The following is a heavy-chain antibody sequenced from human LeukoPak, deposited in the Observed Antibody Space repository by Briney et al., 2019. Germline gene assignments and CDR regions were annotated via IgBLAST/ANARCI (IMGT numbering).Heavy chain of an antibody. D-gene: IGHD2-15*01. CDR1: GTTLSNYG. J-gene: IGHJ4*02. CDR2: ITAYNGNT. Sequence: ASVKVSCKTSGTTLSNYGISWVRQAPGQGLECIGWITAYNGNTNYAQKFQGRATMTTDTSASTAYMELRSLRSDDTALYYCARDCSGGTCYLDYWGQGTLVTVSS. V-gene: IGHV1-18*01. CDR3: ARDCSGGTCYLDY.